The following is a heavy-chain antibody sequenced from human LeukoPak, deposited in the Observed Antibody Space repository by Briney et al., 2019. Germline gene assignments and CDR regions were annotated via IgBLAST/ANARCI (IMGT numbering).Heavy chain of an antibody. CDR3: ARGRIGVDIFSRSRYFDY. CDR1: GYSISSGYY. V-gene: IGHV4-38-2*01. CDR2: IYYSGST. Sequence: SETLSLTCAVSGYSISSGYYWGWIRQPPGKVLEWIGSIYYSGSTYYNPSLRSRVTISVDTSKNQFSLKLSSVTAADTAVYYCARGRIGVDIFSRSRYFDYWGQGTLVTVSS. D-gene: IGHD3-3*01. J-gene: IGHJ4*02.